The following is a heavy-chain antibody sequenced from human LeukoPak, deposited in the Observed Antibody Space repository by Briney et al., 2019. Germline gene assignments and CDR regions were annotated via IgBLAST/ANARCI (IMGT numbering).Heavy chain of an antibody. CDR2: ISAYNGNT. CDR3: VRVGYCSSTSCYRIDY. D-gene: IGHD2-2*01. J-gene: IGHJ4*02. CDR1: GYTFTSYG. Sequence: GASVKVSCKASGYTFTSYGISWVRQAPGQGLEWMRWISAYNGNTNYAQKLQGRVTMTTDTSTSTAYMELRSLRSDDTAVYYCVRVGYCSSTSCYRIDYWGQGTLVTVSS. V-gene: IGHV1-18*01.